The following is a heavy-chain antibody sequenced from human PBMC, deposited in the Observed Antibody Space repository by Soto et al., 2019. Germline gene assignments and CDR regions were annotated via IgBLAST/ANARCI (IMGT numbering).Heavy chain of an antibody. V-gene: IGHV1-24*01. CDR1: GYTLTELS. CDR2: FDPEDGET. CDR3: ATESYSSGWYIRFDY. Sequence: ASVKVSCKVSGYTLTELSMHWVRQAPGKGLEWMGGFDPEDGETIYAQKFQGRVTMTEDTSTGTAYMELSSLRSEDTAVYYCATESYSSGWYIRFDYWGQGTLVTVSS. D-gene: IGHD6-19*01. J-gene: IGHJ4*02.